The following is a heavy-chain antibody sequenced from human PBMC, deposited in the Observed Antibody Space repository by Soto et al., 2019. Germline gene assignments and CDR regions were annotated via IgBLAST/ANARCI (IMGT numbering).Heavy chain of an antibody. CDR2: INPGNGIT. CDR3: ARDIAGCYKAFDY. Sequence: QVHLVQSGAEVKKPGASVKVSCKASGYTFTTYTMHWVRQAPEQRLEWMGWINPGNGITKYSQNFQDRVTLTRDTSASTAYMDLGSLTSADTAVYYCARDIAGCYKAFDYWGQGTLVTVSS. CDR1: GYTFTTYT. J-gene: IGHJ4*02. D-gene: IGHD1-26*01. V-gene: IGHV1-3*01.